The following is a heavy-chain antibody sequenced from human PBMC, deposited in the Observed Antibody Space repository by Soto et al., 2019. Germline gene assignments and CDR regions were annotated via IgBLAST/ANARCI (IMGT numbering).Heavy chain of an antibody. Sequence: VQLLESGGGLVQPGGSLRLSCAASGFTFSSYAMSWVLQSPGKGLEWVSAISGSGGSTYYADSVKGRFTISRDNSKNTLYLQMNSLRAEDTAVYYCAKDLTRGYSSSWFDFDYWGQGTLVTVSS. J-gene: IGHJ4*02. CDR2: ISGSGGST. CDR1: GFTFSSYA. CDR3: AKDLTRGYSSSWFDFDY. D-gene: IGHD6-13*01. V-gene: IGHV3-23*01.